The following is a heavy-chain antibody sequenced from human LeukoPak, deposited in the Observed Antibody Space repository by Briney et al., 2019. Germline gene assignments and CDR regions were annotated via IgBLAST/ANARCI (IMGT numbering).Heavy chain of an antibody. CDR1: GGSISSSSYY. CDR3: ARQCSGGRCYLLFDY. CDR2: IYYSGST. J-gene: IGHJ4*02. V-gene: IGHV4-39*01. Sequence: SETLSLTCTVSGGSISSSSYYWGWIRQPPGKGLEWIGSIYYSGSTYYNPSLKSRVTISVDTSKNQFSLKLSSVTAADTAVYYCARQCSGGRCYLLFDYWGQGTLVTVSS. D-gene: IGHD2-15*01.